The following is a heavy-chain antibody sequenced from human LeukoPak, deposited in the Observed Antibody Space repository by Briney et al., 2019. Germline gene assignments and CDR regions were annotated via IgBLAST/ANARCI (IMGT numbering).Heavy chain of an antibody. CDR3: ASGTYGDYSLDF. CDR1: GYTFTGYH. V-gene: IGHV1-2*06. D-gene: IGHD4-17*01. J-gene: IGHJ4*02. Sequence: ASVKVSCQASGYTFTGYHLHWVRQAPGQGLEWMGRINPDRGATDYAQKFQGRVTMTGDTSIGTAYMELSRLRSDDTAIYYCASGTYGDYSLDFWGQGTLVTVSS. CDR2: INPDRGAT.